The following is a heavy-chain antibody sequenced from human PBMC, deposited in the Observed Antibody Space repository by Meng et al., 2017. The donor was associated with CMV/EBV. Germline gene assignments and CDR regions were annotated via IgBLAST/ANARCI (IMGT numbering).Heavy chain of an antibody. D-gene: IGHD2-2*01. CDR1: GFTFSSYA. CDR2: ISYDGSNK. CDR3: ARDLKPAAVVFWYYYYGMDV. J-gene: IGHJ6*02. V-gene: IGHV3-30-3*01. Sequence: GESLKISCAASGFTFSSYAMHWVRQAPGKGLEWVAVISYDGSNKYYADSVKGRFTISRDNAKNSLYLQMNSLRAEDTAVYYCARDLKPAAVVFWYYYYGMDVWGQGTTVTVSS.